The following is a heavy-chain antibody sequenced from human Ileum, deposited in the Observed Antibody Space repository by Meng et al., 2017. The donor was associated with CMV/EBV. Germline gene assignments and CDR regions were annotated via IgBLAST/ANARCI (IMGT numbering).Heavy chain of an antibody. D-gene: IGHD2/OR15-2a*01. CDR2: INPKRGDT. V-gene: IGHV1-2*02. CDR1: GYTVTDYY. Sequence: VQLAQAGAEVRKPGASVKVSCQTSGYTVTDYYIHWVRQAPGQGLEWMGWINPKRGDTDFAQKFQGRVTLTRDTSINTVYMDLSNLRPDDTAVYYCARINIGSGGRWLDPWGQGTLVTVSS. CDR3: ARINIGSGGRWLDP. J-gene: IGHJ5*02.